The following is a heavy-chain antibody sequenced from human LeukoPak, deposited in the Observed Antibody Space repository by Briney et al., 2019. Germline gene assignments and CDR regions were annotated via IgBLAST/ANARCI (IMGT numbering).Heavy chain of an antibody. D-gene: IGHD3-22*01. V-gene: IGHV4-38-2*02. CDR2: IYHSGST. J-gene: IGHJ3*02. CDR1: GGSISSYY. Sequence: SENLSLTCTVSGGSISSYYWGWIRQPPGKELEWIGSIYHSGSTYYNPSLKSQVTISVDTSKNQFSLKLSSVTAADMAVYYCARGASGYYLNDAFDIWGQGTMVTVSS. CDR3: ARGASGYYLNDAFDI.